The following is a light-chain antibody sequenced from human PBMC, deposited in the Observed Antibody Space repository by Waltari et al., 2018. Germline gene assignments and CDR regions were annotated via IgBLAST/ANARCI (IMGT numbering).Light chain of an antibody. J-gene: IGLJ1*01. Sequence: QSALTQPASVSGTPGQSITISCSGTTSDVGSYDLVSWYQQHPGEAPKLPIGEVFKRPPAPSSRFSGAKSGSTASLTSSGRQPEDEADYYCCSYAGRGTYVFGSGTKVTVL. V-gene: IGLV2-23*02. CDR3: CSYAGRGTYV. CDR1: TSDVGSYDL. CDR2: EVF.